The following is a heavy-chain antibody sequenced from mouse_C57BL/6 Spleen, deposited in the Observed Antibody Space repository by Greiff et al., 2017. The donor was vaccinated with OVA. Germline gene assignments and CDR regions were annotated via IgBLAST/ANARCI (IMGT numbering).Heavy chain of an antibody. CDR1: GYSFTYYN. CDR2: INPNYGTT. CDR3: ARGVTTVVATNAMDY. J-gene: IGHJ4*01. V-gene: IGHV1-39*01. Sequence: VQLQQSGPELVQPGASVKISCKASGYSFTYYNMNWVKQSNGKSLEWIGVINPNYGTTSYNQKFKGKATLTVDPSSSTAYMPRNSLTSEDSAVYDCARGVTTVVATNAMDYWGQGTSVTVSS. D-gene: IGHD1-1*01.